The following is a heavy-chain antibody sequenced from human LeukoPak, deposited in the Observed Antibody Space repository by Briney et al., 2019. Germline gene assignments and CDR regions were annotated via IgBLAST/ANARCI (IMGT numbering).Heavy chain of an antibody. CDR3: ARDSQYYYDSSGYSDY. V-gene: IGHV3-7*01. CDR2: IKHDGSAK. Sequence: GGSLRLSCAASGFTFRNAWMSWVRQAPGKGLEWVANIKHDGSAKYYVDSVKGRFTISRDNAKNSLYLQMNSLRAEDTAVYYCARDSQYYYDSSGYSDYWGQGTLVTVSS. D-gene: IGHD3-22*01. J-gene: IGHJ4*02. CDR1: GFTFRNAW.